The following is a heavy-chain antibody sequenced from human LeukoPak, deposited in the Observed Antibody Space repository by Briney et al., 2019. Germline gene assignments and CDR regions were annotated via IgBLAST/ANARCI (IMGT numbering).Heavy chain of an antibody. CDR3: ARGSTLTTLVY. CDR1: GFTFSSYW. V-gene: IGHV3-74*01. CDR2: INSDGSST. Sequence: GGSLRLSCAASGFTFSSYWMHWVRQPPGKGLVWVSRINSDGSSTSYADSVKGRFTISRDNAKNTLYLQMNSLRAEDTAVYYCARGSTLTTLVYWGQGTLVTVSS. J-gene: IGHJ4*02. D-gene: IGHD4-11*01.